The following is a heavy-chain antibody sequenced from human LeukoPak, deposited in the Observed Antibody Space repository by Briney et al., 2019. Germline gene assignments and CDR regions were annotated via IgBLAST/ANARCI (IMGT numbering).Heavy chain of an antibody. CDR2: ISSSSSYI. J-gene: IGHJ4*02. D-gene: IGHD5-24*01. CDR1: GFTFSSYS. CDR3: ARGSRRDGYKRNDY. V-gene: IGHV3-21*01. Sequence: GGSLRLSCAASGFTFSSYSMNWVRQAPGKGLEWVSSISSSSSYIYYADSVKGRFTISRDNAKNSLYLQMNSLRAEDTAVYYCARGSRRDGYKRNDYWGQGTLVTVSS.